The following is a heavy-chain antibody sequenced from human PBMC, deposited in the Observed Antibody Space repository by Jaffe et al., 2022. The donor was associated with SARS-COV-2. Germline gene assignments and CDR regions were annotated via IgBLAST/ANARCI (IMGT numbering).Heavy chain of an antibody. CDR1: GGTFSSHT. V-gene: IGHV1-69*04. CDR2: IIPIVGIV. J-gene: IGHJ6*02. Sequence: QVQLVQSASEVKKPGSSVKVSCGASGGTFSSHTINWVRQAPGQGLEWMGKIIPIVGIVYYAEKFQDRVTITADMPTKTAYMELTSLRSEDTAVYYCARDRESDIVASYGMDVWGQGTTVIVSS. CDR3: ARDRESDIVASYGMDV. D-gene: IGHD5-12*01.